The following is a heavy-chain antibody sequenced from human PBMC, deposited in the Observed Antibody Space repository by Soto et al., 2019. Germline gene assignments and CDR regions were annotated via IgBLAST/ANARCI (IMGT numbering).Heavy chain of an antibody. CDR3: ARGFRVEGAYGAGAFFDY. Sequence: ASVKVSCKASGYTFTSYAMHWVRQAPGQRLEWMGWINAGNGNTKYADSVKGRFTISRDNSKNTLYLQMNSLRAEDTAVYYCARGFRVEGAYGAGAFFDYWAQGTLVTVSS. CDR1: GYTFTSYA. CDR2: INAGNGNT. J-gene: IGHJ4*02. D-gene: IGHD1-26*01. V-gene: IGHV1-3*01.